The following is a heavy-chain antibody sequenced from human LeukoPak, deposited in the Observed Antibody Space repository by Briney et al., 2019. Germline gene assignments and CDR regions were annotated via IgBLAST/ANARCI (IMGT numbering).Heavy chain of an antibody. CDR3: ARDMEQQLEY. J-gene: IGHJ4*02. V-gene: IGHV1-46*01. CDR1: GYTFISYY. D-gene: IGHD6-13*01. CDR2: INPSGGST. Sequence: ASVKVSCKASGYTFISYYMHWVRQAPGQGLEWMGIINPSGGSTSYAQKFQGRVTMTRDTSTSTVYMELSSLGSEDTAVYYCARDMEQQLEYWGQGTLVTVSS.